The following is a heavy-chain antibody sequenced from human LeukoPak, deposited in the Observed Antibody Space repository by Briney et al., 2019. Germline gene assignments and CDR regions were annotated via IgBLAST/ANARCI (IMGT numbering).Heavy chain of an antibody. CDR2: MNPNSGNT. CDR1: GGTFSSYT. CDR3: ARSYRGYSSGWYPGY. D-gene: IGHD6-19*01. J-gene: IGHJ4*02. V-gene: IGHV1-8*02. Sequence: SSVKVSCKASGGTFSSYTISWVRQATGQGLEWMGWMNPNSGNTGYAQKFQGRVTMTRNTSISTAYMELSSLRSEDTAVYYCARSYRGYSSGWYPGYWGQGTLVTVSS.